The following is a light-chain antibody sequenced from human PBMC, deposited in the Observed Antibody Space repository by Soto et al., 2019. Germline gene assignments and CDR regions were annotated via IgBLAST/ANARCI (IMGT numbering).Light chain of an antibody. CDR3: QQYGSSPPWT. CDR1: QGIGDT. V-gene: IGKV3-20*01. Sequence: EVVLRQSPATLSVSPGEGATLSCRASQGIGDTLAWYQHKPGQTPRLLIYDTSTRATGVPTRFSGSRAGTDFTLTTSRPEPEEFAVDYCQQYGSSPPWTFGQGTKVDIK. CDR2: DTS. J-gene: IGKJ1*01.